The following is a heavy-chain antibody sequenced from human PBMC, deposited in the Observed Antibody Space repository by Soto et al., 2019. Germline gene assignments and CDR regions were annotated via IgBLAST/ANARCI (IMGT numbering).Heavy chain of an antibody. V-gene: IGHV4-30-2*01. Sequence: SETLSLTCAVSGGSISSGGYPWSWIRQPPGKGLEWIGYIYHSGSTYYNPSLKSRVTISVDRSKNQFSLKLSSVTAADTAVYYCARVNDFWSGMFDYWGQGTLVTVSS. J-gene: IGHJ4*02. D-gene: IGHD3-3*01. CDR1: GGSISSGGYP. CDR3: ARVNDFWSGMFDY. CDR2: IYHSGST.